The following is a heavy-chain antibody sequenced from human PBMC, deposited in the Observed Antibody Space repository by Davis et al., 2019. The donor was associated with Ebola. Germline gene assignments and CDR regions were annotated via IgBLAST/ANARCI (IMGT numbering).Heavy chain of an antibody. V-gene: IGHV4-34*01. CDR3: ARHRGGFRGPYYYYGMDV. CDR2: INHSEST. CDR1: GGSFSGYY. J-gene: IGHJ6*02. Sequence: SETLSLTCAVYGGSFSGYYWSWNRQPPGKGLEWIGEINHSESTNYNPSLKSRVTISVDTSKNQFSLKLSSVTAADTAVYYCARHRGGFRGPYYYYGMDVWGQGTTVTVSS. D-gene: IGHD3-10*01.